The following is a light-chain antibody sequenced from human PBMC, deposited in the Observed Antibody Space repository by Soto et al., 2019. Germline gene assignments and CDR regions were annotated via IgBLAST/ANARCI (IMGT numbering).Light chain of an antibody. CDR2: DVS. J-gene: IGLJ2*01. Sequence: QSALTQPRSVSGSPGQSVTISCTGTSSDVGGYNYVSWYQQHPGKAPKLMIYDVSKRPSGVPDRFSASKSGNTASLTISGLQAEDEADYYCCSYAGTTTLEFGGVTKLTVL. CDR1: SSDVGGYNY. V-gene: IGLV2-11*01. CDR3: CSYAGTTTLE.